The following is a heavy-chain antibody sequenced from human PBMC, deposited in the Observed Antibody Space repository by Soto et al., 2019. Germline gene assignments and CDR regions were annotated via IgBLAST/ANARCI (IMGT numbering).Heavy chain of an antibody. CDR2: IYVDGTT. Sequence: EVQLVESGGGLVQPGGSLRLSCAASGFSVGSSYLYWVRQAPGRGLQWVSSIYVDGTTYYTDSVKGRFSISRDSSKNTLYLQMNSLGAEDTALYYCIKGKVGTDPNWLDPWGQGSLDTVSS. CDR1: GFSVGSSY. D-gene: IGHD2-21*02. CDR3: IKGKVGTDPNWLDP. J-gene: IGHJ5*02. V-gene: IGHV3-66*01.